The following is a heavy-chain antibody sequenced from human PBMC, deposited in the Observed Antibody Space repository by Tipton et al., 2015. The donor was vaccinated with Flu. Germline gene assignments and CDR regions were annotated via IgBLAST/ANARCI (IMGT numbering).Heavy chain of an antibody. Sequence: TLSLTCSISGGFITSGSYYWSWLRQSAGRGLEWIGRIYTTGSVNYNPSLRGRVTIAGDTSRNHFSLQLTSVTAADTAVYFCARSPSYSGSGIYPYYFDDWGQGTLVTVAP. CDR3: ARSPSYSGSGIYPYYFDD. D-gene: IGHD3-10*01. CDR1: GGFITSGSYY. V-gene: IGHV4-61*02. CDR2: IYTTGSV. J-gene: IGHJ4*02.